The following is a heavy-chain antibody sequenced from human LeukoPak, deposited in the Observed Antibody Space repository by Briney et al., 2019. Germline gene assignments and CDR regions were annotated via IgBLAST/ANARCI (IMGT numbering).Heavy chain of an antibody. V-gene: IGHV1-2*06. D-gene: IGHD3-3*01. J-gene: IGHJ4*02. CDR2: INPNSGGT. CDR3: ARATLPVWGGLLGFDY. Sequence: ASVKVSCKASGYTFTGYYMHWVRQAPGQGLEWMGRINPNSGGTNYAQKFQGRVTMTRDTSISTAYMELSRLRSDDTAVYYCARATLPVWGGLLGFDYWGQGTLVTVSS. CDR1: GYTFTGYY.